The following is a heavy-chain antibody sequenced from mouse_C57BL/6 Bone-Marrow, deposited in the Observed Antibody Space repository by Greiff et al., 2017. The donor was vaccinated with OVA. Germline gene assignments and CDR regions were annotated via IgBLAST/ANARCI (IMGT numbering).Heavy chain of an antibody. CDR2: LWRGGST. V-gene: IGHV2-5*01. Sequence: VQLQESGPGLVQPSQSLSITCTVPGFSLTSYGVHWVRQSPGKGLQWLGVLWRGGSTDYNAAFMSILSITKDNSKRQVFFKMNSRKADETAIYYGAGWLLRTDWGTGTTVTVSS. J-gene: IGHJ1*03. D-gene: IGHD2-3*01. CDR1: GFSLTSYG. CDR3: AGWLLRTD.